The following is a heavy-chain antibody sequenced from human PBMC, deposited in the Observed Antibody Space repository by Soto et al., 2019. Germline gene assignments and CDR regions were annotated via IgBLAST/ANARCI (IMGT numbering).Heavy chain of an antibody. CDR3: ARGQDVRYYYDSSGHYVLDYFDY. Sequence: PSETLSLTCAVYGGSFSGYYWSWIRQPPGKGLEWIGEINHSGSTNYNPSLKSRVTISVDTSKNQYSLKLSSVTAADTAVYYCARGQDVRYYYDSSGHYVLDYFDYWGQGTMVTVSS. CDR1: GGSFSGYY. D-gene: IGHD3-22*01. J-gene: IGHJ4*02. CDR2: INHSGST. V-gene: IGHV4-34*01.